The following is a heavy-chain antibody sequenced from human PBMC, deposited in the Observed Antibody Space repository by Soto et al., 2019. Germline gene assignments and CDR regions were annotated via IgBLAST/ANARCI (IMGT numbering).Heavy chain of an antibody. CDR3: ARGGGVVVAARRWFDP. CDR1: GGSISSGGYY. Sequence: QVQLQESGPGLVKPSQTLSLTCTVSGGSISSGGYYWSWIRQHPGKGLEWIGYIYYSGSTYYNPSLKIRFTVSVVSSKSQCSLKVSCVTAADTAVYYCARGGGVVVAARRWFDPWGQGTLVTVSS. CDR2: IYYSGST. V-gene: IGHV4-31*03. J-gene: IGHJ5*02. D-gene: IGHD2-15*01.